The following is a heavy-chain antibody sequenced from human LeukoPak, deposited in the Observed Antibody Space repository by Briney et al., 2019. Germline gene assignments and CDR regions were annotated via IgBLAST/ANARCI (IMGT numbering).Heavy chain of an antibody. CDR2: ITSSSSTI. CDR3: AGDLDGGRGKDY. V-gene: IGHV3-48*02. CDR1: GFTFSSYS. Sequence: GGSLRLSCAASGFTFSSYSMNWVRQAPGEGLEWVSYITSSSSTIYYADSVKGRFTISRDNAQNSLYLQMNSLRDEDTAVYYCAGDLDGGRGKDYWGQGTLVTVSS. D-gene: IGHD4-23*01. J-gene: IGHJ4*02.